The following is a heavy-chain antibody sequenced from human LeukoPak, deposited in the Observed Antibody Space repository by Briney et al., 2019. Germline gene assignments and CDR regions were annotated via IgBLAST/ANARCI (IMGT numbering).Heavy chain of an antibody. CDR3: AGGGREMATMIDFDY. D-gene: IGHD5-24*01. CDR1: GYTFTSYG. CDR2: ISAYNGNT. V-gene: IGHV1-18*01. J-gene: IGHJ4*02. Sequence: ASVKVSCKASGYTFTSYGISWVRQAPGQGLEWMGWISAYNGNTNYAQKLQGRVTMTTDTSTSTAYMELRSLRSDDTAVYYCAGGGREMATMIDFDYWGQGTLVTVSS.